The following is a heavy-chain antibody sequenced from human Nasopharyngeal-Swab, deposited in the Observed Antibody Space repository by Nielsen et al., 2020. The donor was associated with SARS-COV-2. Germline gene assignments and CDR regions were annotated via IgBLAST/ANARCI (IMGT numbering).Heavy chain of an antibody. D-gene: IGHD2-2*02. Sequence: WIRQPTGEGLEWVSYISSSSSTKYYADSEKGRFTISRDNAKNSLYLQMNSLRDDDTAVYYCARDAIVVVPAAIQYWGQGTLVTVSS. CDR2: ISSSSSTK. V-gene: IGHV3-11*04. CDR3: ARDAIVVVPAAIQY. J-gene: IGHJ4*02.